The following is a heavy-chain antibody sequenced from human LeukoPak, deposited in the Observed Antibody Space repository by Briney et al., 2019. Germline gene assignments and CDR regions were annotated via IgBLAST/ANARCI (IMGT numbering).Heavy chain of an antibody. V-gene: IGHV5-51*01. D-gene: IGHD6-6*01. CDR3: ASPSIASFNGIDAFDI. CDR1: GYSFTSYW. CDR2: IYPGDSDT. J-gene: IGHJ3*02. Sequence: GESLKISCQGSGYSFTSYWIGWVRQMPGKGLEWMGIIYPGDSDTRYSPSFQGQVTISADKSISTAYLQWSSLKASDTAMYYCASPSIASFNGIDAFDIWGQGTMVTVSS.